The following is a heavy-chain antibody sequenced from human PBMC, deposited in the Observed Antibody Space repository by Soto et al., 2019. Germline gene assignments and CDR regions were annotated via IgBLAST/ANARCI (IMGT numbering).Heavy chain of an antibody. CDR2: IDPRGGSS. CDR3: ARDDWLVERNALDI. J-gene: IGHJ3*02. V-gene: IGHV1-46*01. CDR1: GYSFISYY. Sequence: QVQVVQSGAEVRKPGASVKISCKSSGYSFISYYIHWVRQAPGQGLEWMGVIDPRGGSSTYAQKFQCRVTMTRDTSTSSVYMELSSLRSEDTAVYYCARDDWLVERNALDIWGQGTIVTVSS. D-gene: IGHD6-19*01.